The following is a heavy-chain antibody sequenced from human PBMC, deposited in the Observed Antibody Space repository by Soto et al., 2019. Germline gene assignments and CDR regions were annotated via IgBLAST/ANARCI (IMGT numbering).Heavy chain of an antibody. Sequence: GSLRLSCAASGFTFSSYAMSWVRQAPGKGLEWVSAISGSGGSTYYADSVKGRFTISRDNSKNTLYLQMNSLRAEDTAVYYCAKDHRGYDSSGYLFDYWGQGTLVTVSS. D-gene: IGHD3-22*01. CDR2: ISGSGGST. J-gene: IGHJ4*02. V-gene: IGHV3-23*01. CDR3: AKDHRGYDSSGYLFDY. CDR1: GFTFSSYA.